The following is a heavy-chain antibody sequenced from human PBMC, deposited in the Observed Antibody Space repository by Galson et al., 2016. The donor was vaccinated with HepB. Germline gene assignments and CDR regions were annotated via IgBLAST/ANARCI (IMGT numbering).Heavy chain of an antibody. CDR3: AKDKRGHRSAWEWYFDY. J-gene: IGHJ4*02. Sequence: SLRLSCAASGFTFSGYAMAWVRQAPGKGLEWVSGMSDSDDIYYAPTVKGRFTISRDNSKNTVYPQLTSLRAEDTAVYYCAKDKRGHRSAWEWYFDYWGPGTLVSVSS. V-gene: IGHV3-23*01. CDR2: MSDSDDI. CDR1: GFTFSGYA. D-gene: IGHD3-3*01.